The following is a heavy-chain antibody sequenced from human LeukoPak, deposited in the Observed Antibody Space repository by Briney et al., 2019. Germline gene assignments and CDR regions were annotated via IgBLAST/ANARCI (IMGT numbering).Heavy chain of an antibody. CDR3: AKAGGYSYDFDY. CDR1: GFTFSSYA. V-gene: IGHV3-23*01. CDR2: ISGSGGST. D-gene: IGHD5-18*01. Sequence: GGSLRLSCAASGFTFSSYAISWVRQAPGKGLEWVSAISGSGGSTCYADSVKGRFTISRDNSKNTLYLQMNSLRAEDTAVYYCAKAGGYSYDFDYWGQGTLVTVSS. J-gene: IGHJ4*02.